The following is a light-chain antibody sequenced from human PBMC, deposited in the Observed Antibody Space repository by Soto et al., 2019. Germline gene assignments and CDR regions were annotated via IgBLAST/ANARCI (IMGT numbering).Light chain of an antibody. Sequence: QSALTQPASVSGSPGQSITISCTGTSSDVGGYNYVSWYQQHPGKAPRLMIYDVSNRPSGVSNRFSGSRSGDTASLTISVLQGEDEADYYCSSYTSSGTTFGGGTKLTVL. V-gene: IGLV2-14*01. CDR1: SSDVGGYNY. CDR3: SSYTSSGTT. CDR2: DVS. J-gene: IGLJ2*01.